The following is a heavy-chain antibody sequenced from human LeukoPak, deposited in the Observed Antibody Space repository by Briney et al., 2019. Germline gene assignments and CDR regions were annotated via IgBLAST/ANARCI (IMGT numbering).Heavy chain of an antibody. CDR1: GYTVTPYY. Sequence: ASVKASCKPSGYTVTPYYIQFVRRAAGEGPEGRGWINPDSGGTNYAQKLQGRVTMTRDTSVSTAYMELSRLRSDDTAVYYCARDSVLYTYYSASGSHDHWGQGTLVTVSS. V-gene: IGHV1-2*02. J-gene: IGHJ4*02. CDR3: ARDSVLYTYYSASGSHDH. D-gene: IGHD3-10*01. CDR2: INPDSGGT.